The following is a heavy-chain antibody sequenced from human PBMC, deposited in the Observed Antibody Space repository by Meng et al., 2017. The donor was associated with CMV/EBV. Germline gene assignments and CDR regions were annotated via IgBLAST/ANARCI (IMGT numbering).Heavy chain of an antibody. J-gene: IGHJ4*02. CDR2: INSDGSST. CDR3: ARGGHYYDSSGYLKG. Sequence: LSLTCAASGFTFSSYWMHWVRQAPGKGLVWVSRINSDGSSTSYADSVKGRFTISRDNAKNTLYLQMNSLRAEDTAVYYCARGGHYYDSSGYLKGWGQGTLVTVSS. CDR1: GFTFSSYW. D-gene: IGHD3-22*01. V-gene: IGHV3-74*01.